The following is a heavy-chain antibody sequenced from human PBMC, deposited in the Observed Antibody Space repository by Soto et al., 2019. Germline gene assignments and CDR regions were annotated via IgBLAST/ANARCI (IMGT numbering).Heavy chain of an antibody. CDR2: ISYDGSNK. D-gene: IGHD1-1*01. CDR1: GFTFSSYD. CDR3: AREMTGTTSD. J-gene: IGHJ4*02. Sequence: QVQLVESGGGVVQPGRSLRLSCAASGFTFSSYDMHWVRQAPGKGLEWVAVISYDGSNKYYADSVKGRFTISRDNSKNTLYLQMNSLRAEDTAVYYCAREMTGTTSDWGQGTLVTVSS. V-gene: IGHV3-30-3*01.